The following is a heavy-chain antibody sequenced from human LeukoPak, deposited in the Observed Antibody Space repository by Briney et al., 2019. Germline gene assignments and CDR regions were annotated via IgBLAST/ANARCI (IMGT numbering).Heavy chain of an antibody. Sequence: GSSVKVSCKASGGTFSSYTISWVRQAPGQGIEWMGRIIPILDIANYAQKFQGRVTITADKSTSTAYMELSSLRSEDTAVYYCARDPIHLGELSPYFDYWGQGTLVTVSS. CDR3: ARDPIHLGELSPYFDY. CDR1: GGTFSSYT. V-gene: IGHV1-69*04. J-gene: IGHJ4*02. CDR2: IIPILDIA. D-gene: IGHD3-16*02.